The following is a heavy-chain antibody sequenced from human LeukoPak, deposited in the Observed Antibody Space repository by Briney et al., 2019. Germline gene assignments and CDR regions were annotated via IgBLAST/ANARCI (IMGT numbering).Heavy chain of an antibody. CDR3: AKGRRVVRATLPDY. CDR2: VWYDGSNE. D-gene: IGHD1-26*01. J-gene: IGHJ4*02. Sequence: GGSLRLSCAASGFTFSIYGMHWVRQAPGKGMEWVAAVWYDGSNEYYADSVKGRFTISRDNSKSTLYLQMNSLRDEDTALYYCAKGRRVVRATLPDYWGQGTLVTVSS. V-gene: IGHV3-33*06. CDR1: GFTFSIYG.